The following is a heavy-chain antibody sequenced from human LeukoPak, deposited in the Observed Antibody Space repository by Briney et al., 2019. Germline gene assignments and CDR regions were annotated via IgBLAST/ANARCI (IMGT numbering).Heavy chain of an antibody. V-gene: IGHV3-74*01. CDR1: GFTFSTYW. J-gene: IGHJ4*02. Sequence: TGGSLRLSCAASGFTFSTYWMHWVRQPPEKGLLWVSHINPDGSTTNYADSVKGRFTISRDNAKNTLYLQMNNLRVEDTAVYYCARDVSGRDDYWGQGTLVIVSS. CDR2: INPDGSTT. D-gene: IGHD6-25*01. CDR3: ARDVSGRDDY.